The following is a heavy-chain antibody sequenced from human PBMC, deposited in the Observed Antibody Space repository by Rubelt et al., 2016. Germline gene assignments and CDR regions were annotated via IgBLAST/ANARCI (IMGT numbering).Heavy chain of an antibody. Sequence: EVQLVESGGGLVQPGGSLRLSCAASGFTFSSYAMSWVRQAPGKGLEWVAGISWNSGSIGYADSVKGRFTISRDNAKNSLYLQMNSLRAEDTALYYCAIQPGSSSPWTYFQHWGQGTLVTVSS. J-gene: IGHJ1*01. CDR1: GFTFSSYA. CDR3: AIQPGSSSPWTYFQH. D-gene: IGHD6-13*01. CDR2: ISWNSGSI. V-gene: IGHV3-9*01.